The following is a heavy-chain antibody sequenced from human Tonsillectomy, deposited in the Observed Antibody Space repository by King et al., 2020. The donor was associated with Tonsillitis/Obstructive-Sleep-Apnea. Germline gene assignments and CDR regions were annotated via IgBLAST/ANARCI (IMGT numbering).Heavy chain of an antibody. Sequence: QLQESGPGLVKPSETLSLTCTVSGGSISSSSYHWGWIRQPPGKGLEWIVSIYYSGSTYYNPSLKSRVTISVDTPKNQFSLTLSSVTAADTAVYYCASPMWVDDGTNSAVEEVAFDSCGQGTMVTVSS. J-gene: IGHJ3*02. CDR3: ASPMWVDDGTNSAVEEVAFDS. D-gene: IGHD4-23*01. CDR1: GGSISSSSYH. V-gene: IGHV4-39*01. CDR2: IYYSGST.